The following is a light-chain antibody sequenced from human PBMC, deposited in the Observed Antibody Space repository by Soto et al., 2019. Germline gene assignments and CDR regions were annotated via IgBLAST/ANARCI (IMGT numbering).Light chain of an antibody. J-gene: IGLJ2*01. Sequence: QSALTQPPSASGSPGQSVTISCTGTSSDVGGYNYVSWYQQHPGKAPKLMIYEVSKRPSGVPDRLSGSKSGNTASLTVSGLQAEDEADYCCTSYGGSNLVVFGGGTKLTVL. CDR2: EVS. CDR1: SSDVGGYNY. CDR3: TSYGGSNLVV. V-gene: IGLV2-8*01.